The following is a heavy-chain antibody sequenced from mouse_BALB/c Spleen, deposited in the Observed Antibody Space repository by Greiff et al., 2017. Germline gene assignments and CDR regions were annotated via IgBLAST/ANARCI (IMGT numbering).Heavy chain of an antibody. J-gene: IGHJ4*01. CDR3: ARHRGEYYDCDYAMEN. CDR1: GFTFSSYA. D-gene: IGHD1-1*01. V-gene: IGHV5-9-3*01. Sequence: EVKLHESGGGLVKPGGSLKLSCAASGFTFSSYAMSWVRQTPEKRLELVATISSGGSYTYYPDSVKGRFTLSRDNAKNTLYLQMSSLRSEDTAMYYCARHRGEYYDCDYAMENWGKGVSVTV. CDR2: ISSGGSYT.